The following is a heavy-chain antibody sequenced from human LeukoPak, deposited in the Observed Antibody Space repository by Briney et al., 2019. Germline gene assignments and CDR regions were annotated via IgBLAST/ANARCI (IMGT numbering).Heavy chain of an antibody. Sequence: PSETLSLTCAVYGGSFSGYHWSWIRQSPGKGLEWIGEIDHSGSTNYNPSLKSRVTISVDTSKNQFSLKLRSVTAADTAVYCCASFPPDDYWGQGTLVTVSS. CDR3: ASFPPDDY. J-gene: IGHJ4*02. CDR2: IDHSGST. V-gene: IGHV4-34*01. CDR1: GGSFSGYH. D-gene: IGHD1-14*01.